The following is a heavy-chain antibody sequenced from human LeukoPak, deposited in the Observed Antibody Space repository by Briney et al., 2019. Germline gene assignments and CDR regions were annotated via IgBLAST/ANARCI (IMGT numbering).Heavy chain of an antibody. J-gene: IGHJ5*02. V-gene: IGHV4-34*01. CDR3: ARRKSSSWYSGTRWFDP. Sequence: NSSETVSLTCAVYGGSFSGYYWSWIRQPPGKGLEWIGEINHSGSTNYNPSLKSRVTISVDTSKNQFSLKLSSVTAADTAVYYCARRKSSSWYSGTRWFDPWGQGTLVTVSS. CDR2: INHSGST. D-gene: IGHD6-13*01. CDR1: GGSFSGYY.